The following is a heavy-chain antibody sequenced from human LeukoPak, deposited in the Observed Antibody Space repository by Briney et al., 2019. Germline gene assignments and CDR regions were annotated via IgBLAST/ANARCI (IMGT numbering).Heavy chain of an antibody. V-gene: IGHV3-66*01. CDR3: ASAVEMATVIADY. CDR2: IYSGCGT. CDR1: GLTVSNNY. J-gene: IGHJ4*02. D-gene: IGHD5-24*01. Sequence: PGGSLRLSCAASGLTVSNNYMSWVGQAPGKGLQWVSVIYSGCGTYYADSVKGRFTISRDNSKNTLYLQMNSLRAEDTAVYYCASAVEMATVIADYWGQGTLVTVSS.